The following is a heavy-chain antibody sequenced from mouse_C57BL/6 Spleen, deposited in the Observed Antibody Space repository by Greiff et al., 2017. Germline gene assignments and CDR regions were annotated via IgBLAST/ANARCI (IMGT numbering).Heavy chain of an antibody. V-gene: IGHV1-50*01. CDR1: GYTFTSYW. CDR3: ACSSRRGDY. Sequence: QVQLQQPGAELVKPGASVKLSCKASGYTFTSYWMQWVKQRPGQGLEWIGEIDPSDSYTNYNQKFKGKATLTVDTSSSTAYMQLSSLTSEDSAVYYCACSSRRGDYWGQGTTLTVSS. CDR2: IDPSDSYT. D-gene: IGHD1-1*01. J-gene: IGHJ2*01.